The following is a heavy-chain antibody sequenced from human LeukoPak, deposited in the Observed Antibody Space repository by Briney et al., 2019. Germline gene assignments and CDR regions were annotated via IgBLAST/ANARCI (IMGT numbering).Heavy chain of an antibody. V-gene: IGHV1-8*01. J-gene: IGHJ4*02. Sequence: ASVKVSCKASGYTFTSYDINWVRQATGQGLEWMGWMNPNSGNTGYAQKFQGRVTMTRNTSISTAYMELSSLRSEDTAVYYCARVVVEEWEPYFDYWGQGTLVTVSS. CDR3: ARVVVEEWEPYFDY. CDR2: MNPNSGNT. CDR1: GYTFTSYD. D-gene: IGHD1-26*01.